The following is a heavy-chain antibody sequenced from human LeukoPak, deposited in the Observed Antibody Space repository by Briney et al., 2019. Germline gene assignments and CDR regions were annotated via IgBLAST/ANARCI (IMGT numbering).Heavy chain of an antibody. V-gene: IGHV4-34*01. Sequence: SETLSLTCAVYGGSFSGYYWSWIRQPPGKGLEWIGEINHSGSTNYNPSLKSRVTISVDTSKNQFSLKLSSVTAADTAVYYCARARLGGYYFDYWGQGTLVTVSS. CDR1: GGSFSGYY. CDR2: INHSGST. J-gene: IGHJ4*02. D-gene: IGHD3-16*01. CDR3: ARARLGGYYFDY.